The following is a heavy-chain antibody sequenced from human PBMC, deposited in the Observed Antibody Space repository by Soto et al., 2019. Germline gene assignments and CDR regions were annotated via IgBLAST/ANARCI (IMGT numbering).Heavy chain of an antibody. CDR2: IYWDDDK. V-gene: IGHV2-5*02. CDR3: AHSRSGSCSVQEYYFDY. J-gene: IGHJ4*02. CDR1: GFSLSTSGVG. Sequence: QITLKESGPTLVKPTQTLTLTCTFSGFSLSTSGVGVGWIRQPPGKALEWLALIYWDDDKRYSPSLKSRLTITKDTSKNQVVLTMTNMDPVDTATYYCAHSRSGSCSVQEYYFDYWGQGTLVTVSS. D-gene: IGHD3-10*01.